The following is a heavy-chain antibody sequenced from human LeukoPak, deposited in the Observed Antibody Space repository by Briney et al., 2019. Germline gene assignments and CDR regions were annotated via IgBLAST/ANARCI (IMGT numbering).Heavy chain of an antibody. CDR2: IYPGDSGT. J-gene: IGHJ4*02. V-gene: IGHV5-51*01. D-gene: IGHD2-15*01. Sequence: GESLKISCKGSGYSFSSYWIGWVRQMPGKGLGGVGLIYPGDSGTRYSPSFQGQVPISADKSISTAYLQWSTLKASDTAMYYCARPHGYCSGGSCYFIFDYWGQGTLVTVSS. CDR1: GYSFSSYW. CDR3: ARPHGYCSGGSCYFIFDY.